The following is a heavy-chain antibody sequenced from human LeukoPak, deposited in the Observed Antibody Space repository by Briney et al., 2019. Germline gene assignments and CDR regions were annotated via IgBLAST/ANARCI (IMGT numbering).Heavy chain of an antibody. J-gene: IGHJ6*02. Sequence: GGSLRLSCAASGFTFSSYAMSWVRQAPGKGLEWVSYISTSSNTIYYADSVKGRFTISRDNAKNSLYLQMNDLRAEDTAVYYCARVGSYGMDVWGQGTTVTVSS. V-gene: IGHV3-48*01. CDR2: ISTSSNTI. CDR1: GFTFSSYA. CDR3: ARVGSYGMDV. D-gene: IGHD3-10*01.